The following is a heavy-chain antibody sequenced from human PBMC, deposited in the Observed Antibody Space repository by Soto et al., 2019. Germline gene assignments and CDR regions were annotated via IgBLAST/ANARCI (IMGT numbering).Heavy chain of an antibody. CDR3: ARDPDYGDYWRYFFDS. Sequence: QVQLVQSGAEVKKPGASVKVSCKTSGYTFAAYYIHWIRQAPGQGLEWMGWINPTSGGTVYAQNFQDWVIMTRDTSIRTAYMELRRLNSDDTAVYYCARDPDYGDYWRYFFDSWGQGTPVTVSS. V-gene: IGHV1-2*04. D-gene: IGHD4-17*01. J-gene: IGHJ4*02. CDR1: GYTFAAYY. CDR2: INPTSGGT.